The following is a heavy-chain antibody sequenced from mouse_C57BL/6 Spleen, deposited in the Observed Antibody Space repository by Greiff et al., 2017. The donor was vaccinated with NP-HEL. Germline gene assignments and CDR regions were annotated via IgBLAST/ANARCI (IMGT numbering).Heavy chain of an antibody. Sequence: EVQLKESGPELVKPGASVKISCKASGYSFTDYNMNWVKQSNGKSLEWIGVINPNYGTTSYNQKFKGKATLTVDQSSSTAYMQLNSLTSEDSAVYYCARENYYGSSSYWYFDVWGTGTTVTVSS. CDR2: INPNYGTT. J-gene: IGHJ1*03. V-gene: IGHV1-39*01. CDR1: GYSFTDYN. CDR3: ARENYYGSSSYWYFDV. D-gene: IGHD1-1*01.